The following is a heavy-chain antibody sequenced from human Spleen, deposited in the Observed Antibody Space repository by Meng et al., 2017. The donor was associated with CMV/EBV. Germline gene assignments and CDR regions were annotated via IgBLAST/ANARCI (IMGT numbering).Heavy chain of an antibody. D-gene: IGHD2-21*01. CDR3: TRDVVVHSGDDAFDI. CDR2: IRSKANSYAT. Sequence: GGSLRLSCAASGFTFSGSAMHWVRQASGKGLEWVGRIRSKANSYATAYAASVKGRFTISRDDSKNTAYLQMNSLKTEDTAVYYCTRDVVVHSGDDAFDIWGQGTMVTVSS. J-gene: IGHJ3*02. V-gene: IGHV3-73*01. CDR1: GFTFSGSA.